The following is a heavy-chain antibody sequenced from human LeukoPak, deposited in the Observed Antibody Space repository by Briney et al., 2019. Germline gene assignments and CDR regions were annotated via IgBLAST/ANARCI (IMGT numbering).Heavy chain of an antibody. D-gene: IGHD6-19*01. Sequence: SETLSLTCTVPGGSIGSYYWNWIRQAPGKGLEWIGYIHYSGSTNHNSALKSRVTISVDTSKNQYSLKLSSVTAADTAVYYCARDGVAGGFDYWGQGTLVTVS. CDR1: GGSIGSYY. CDR2: IHYSGST. V-gene: IGHV4-59*01. CDR3: ARDGVAGGFDY. J-gene: IGHJ4*02.